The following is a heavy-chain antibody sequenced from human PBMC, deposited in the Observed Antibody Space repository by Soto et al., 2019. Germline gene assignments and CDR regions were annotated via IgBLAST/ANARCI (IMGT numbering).Heavy chain of an antibody. CDR1: GFTFTNHA. Sequence: ASVKVSCKASGFTFTNHAMQWVRQAPGQRLEWMGWINAGNGHTKYSQNFQGRVTITRDTSASTVYMELSSLISEDGAVYYCARGIWTMTRGAYYFDNWGQGTLVTVS. D-gene: IGHD3-10*01. V-gene: IGHV1-3*01. CDR2: INAGNGHT. CDR3: ARGIWTMTRGAYYFDN. J-gene: IGHJ4*02.